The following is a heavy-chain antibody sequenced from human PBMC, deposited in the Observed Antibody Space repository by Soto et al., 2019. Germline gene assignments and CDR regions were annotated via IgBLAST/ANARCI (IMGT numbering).Heavy chain of an antibody. J-gene: IGHJ6*02. D-gene: IGHD2-2*01. CDR1: GFNLHDHA. CDR2: IFWDGNRM. V-gene: IGHV3-9*01. Sequence: GVSLRCSCVASGFNLHDHAMHWVRQAPGKGLERVSGIFWDGNRMDYADSVKGRFFISRDNAKNSLYLQMKSLREDDTDLYYCKKDINMRGVDVWGQGTTVPV. CDR3: KKDINMRGVDV.